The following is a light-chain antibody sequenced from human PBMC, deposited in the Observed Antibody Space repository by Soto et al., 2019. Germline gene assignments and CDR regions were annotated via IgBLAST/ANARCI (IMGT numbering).Light chain of an antibody. CDR1: SSDVGGYNY. Sequence: QSALTQPASVSGSPGQSITISCTGTSSDVGGYNYVSWYQQYPGKAPKLMIYEVSNRPSGVSNRFSGSKSGNTASLTISGLQAEDEAEYYCHSYDTTLSGSEVFGGGTKVTVL. J-gene: IGLJ3*02. CDR2: EVS. V-gene: IGLV2-14*01. CDR3: HSYDTTLSGSEV.